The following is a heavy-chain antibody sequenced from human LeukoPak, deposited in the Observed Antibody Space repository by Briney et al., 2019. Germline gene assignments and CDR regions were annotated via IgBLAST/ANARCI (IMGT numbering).Heavy chain of an antibody. V-gene: IGHV4-28*01. CDR3: ARKSTVASYYQD. D-gene: IGHD1-26*01. Sequence: SETLSLTCAVSGYSISSNNWWGWIRQPPGKGLEWIGYIYYSGGTYYNPSLKSRVTMSVDTSKNQFSLKLSSVTAVDTAVYYCARKSTVASYYQDWGQGALSPSPQ. CDR1: GYSISSNNW. CDR2: IYYSGGT. J-gene: IGHJ4*02.